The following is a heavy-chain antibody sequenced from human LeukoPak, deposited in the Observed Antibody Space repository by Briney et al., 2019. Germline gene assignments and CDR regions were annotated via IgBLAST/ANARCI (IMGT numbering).Heavy chain of an antibody. CDR2: INPNSGGT. V-gene: IGHV1-2*04. Sequence: ASVKVSCKASGYSFIRYHIHWVRQAPGQGLEWMGWINPNSGGTNYAQKFQGWVTMTRDTSISTAYMELSRLRSDDTAVYYCARGWYDILTGLGPFDYWGQGTLVTVSS. J-gene: IGHJ4*02. CDR1: GYSFIRYH. D-gene: IGHD3-9*01. CDR3: ARGWYDILTGLGPFDY.